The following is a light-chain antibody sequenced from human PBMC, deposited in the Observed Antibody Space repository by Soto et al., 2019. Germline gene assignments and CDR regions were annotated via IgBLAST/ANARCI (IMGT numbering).Light chain of an antibody. CDR3: QQYENYWT. V-gene: IGKV1-5*01. Sequence: DIHLTHSPSTLSASVGDRVTITCRASQSISSWLAWYQQKPGKAPKLLIYDASNLDSGVPSRFSGSGSGTEFSLTISNLQPDDCATYYCQQYENYWTFGQGTKVDIK. CDR1: QSISSW. CDR2: DAS. J-gene: IGKJ1*01.